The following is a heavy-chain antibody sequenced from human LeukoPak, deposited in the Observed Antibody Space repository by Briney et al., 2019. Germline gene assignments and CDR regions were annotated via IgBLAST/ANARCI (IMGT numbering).Heavy chain of an antibody. CDR1: GGSISSYY. CDR2: INHSGST. D-gene: IGHD1-26*01. J-gene: IGHJ4*02. CDR3: ARHVLTLGQGANFDY. V-gene: IGHV4-34*01. Sequence: PSETLSLTCTVSGGSISSYYWSWIRQPPGKGLECIGEINHSGSTNYNPSLKSRVTISVDTSKNQFSLKLSSVTAADTAVYYCARHVLTLGQGANFDYWGQGTLVTVSS.